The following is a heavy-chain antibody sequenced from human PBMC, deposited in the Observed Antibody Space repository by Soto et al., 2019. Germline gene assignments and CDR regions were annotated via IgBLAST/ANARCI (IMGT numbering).Heavy chain of an antibody. J-gene: IGHJ3*01. CDR1: GVTFSSYG. CDR3: HVGISDAFDF. V-gene: IGHV3-7*01. CDR2: IKQDGSEK. D-gene: IGHD1-26*01. Sequence: GGSLRLACAASGVTFSSYGMSWVRQAPGKGLEWVAHIKQDGSEKYYADSVKGRFIISRDNAKNSLYLQMSSLRAEDTAVYYCHVGISDAFDFWGLGTMVTVSS.